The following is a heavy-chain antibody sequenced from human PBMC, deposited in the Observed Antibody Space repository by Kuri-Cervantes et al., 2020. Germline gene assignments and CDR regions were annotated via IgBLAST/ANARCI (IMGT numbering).Heavy chain of an antibody. J-gene: IGHJ4*02. V-gene: IGHV4-34*09. CDR2: INLSGTT. Sequence: SQTLSLTCAVYGGSFSGYYRSWIRQPPGKGLEWIGEINLSGTTHYNPSLKSRVTISVDTSKNQFSLKLSSVAAADTAVYYCAREGDSGYDRETSYFDYWGQGTLVTVSS. D-gene: IGHD5-12*01. CDR3: AREGDSGYDRETSYFDY. CDR1: GGSFSGYY.